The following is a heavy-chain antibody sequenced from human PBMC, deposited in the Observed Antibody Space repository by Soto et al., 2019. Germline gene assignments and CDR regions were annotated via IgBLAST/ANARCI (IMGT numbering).Heavy chain of an antibody. CDR2: IWYDGSNK. V-gene: IGHV3-33*01. Sequence: PGGSLRLSCVASGFSVSAYGMHWVRQAPGKGLEWAAVIWYDGSNKYYADSVKGRFTISRDNSKNTLYLQMNSLRAEDTAVYYCARERGVAAAGYFDYWGQGTLVTVSS. CDR1: GFSVSAYG. D-gene: IGHD6-13*01. CDR3: ARERGVAAAGYFDY. J-gene: IGHJ4*02.